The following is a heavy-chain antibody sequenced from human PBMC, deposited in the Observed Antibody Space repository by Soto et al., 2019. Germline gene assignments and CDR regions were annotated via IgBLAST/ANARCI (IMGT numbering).Heavy chain of an antibody. CDR3: ARMGAYDYSYMDV. CDR2: IYYSGST. V-gene: IGHV4-31*03. CDR1: GGSISSGGYY. J-gene: IGHJ6*03. Sequence: SETLSLTCTVSGGSISSGGYYWSWIRQHPGKGLEWIGYIYYSGSTYYNPSLKSRVTISVDTSKNQFSLKLSSVTAADTAVYYWARMGAYDYSYMDVLGKGNTVTVSS.